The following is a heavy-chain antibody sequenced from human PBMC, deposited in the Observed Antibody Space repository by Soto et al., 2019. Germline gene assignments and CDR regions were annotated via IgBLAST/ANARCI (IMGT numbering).Heavy chain of an antibody. CDR3: ARAVAAPGSY. Sequence: WGSLIVACAASVFTFSSYWVTWVRQAPGKGLEWVANINQNGSVIYYVDSVKSRFTISRDNAKNSVYLQMNGLRVEDSAMYYCARAVAAPGSYWGQGTLVTVSS. V-gene: IGHV3-7*01. CDR2: INQNGSVI. J-gene: IGHJ4*02. D-gene: IGHD6-6*01. CDR1: VFTFSSYW.